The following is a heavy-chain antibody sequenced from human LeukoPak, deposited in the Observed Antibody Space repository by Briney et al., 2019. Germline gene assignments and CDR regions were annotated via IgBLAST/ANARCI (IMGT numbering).Heavy chain of an antibody. D-gene: IGHD2-15*01. J-gene: IGHJ6*02. CDR2: IIPILGIA. CDR3: ARGQAGGGSYYYYGMDV. V-gene: IGHV1-69*04. CDR1: GGTFISYA. Sequence: SVKVSCKASGGTFISYAISWVRQAPGQGLEWMGRIIPILGIANYAQKFQGRVTITADKSTSTAYMELSSLRSEDTAVYYCARGQAGGGSYYYYGMDVWGQGTTVTVSS.